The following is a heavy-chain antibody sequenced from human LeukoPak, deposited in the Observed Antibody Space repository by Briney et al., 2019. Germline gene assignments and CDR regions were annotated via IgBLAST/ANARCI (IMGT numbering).Heavy chain of an antibody. J-gene: IGHJ4*02. D-gene: IGHD1-26*01. CDR2: ISWNSGSI. V-gene: IGHV3-9*01. CDR1: GFTFDDYA. Sequence: PGGSLRLSCAASGFTFDDYAMHWVRHAPGKGLEWVSGISWNSGSIDYADSVKGRFTISRDNAKNSLYLQLNSLRAEDSALYYCAKAGGSYSGLNYFDYWGQGTLVTVSS. CDR3: AKAGGSYSGLNYFDY.